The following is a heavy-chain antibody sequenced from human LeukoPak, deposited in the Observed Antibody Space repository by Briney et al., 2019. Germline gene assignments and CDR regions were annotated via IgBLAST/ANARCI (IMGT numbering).Heavy chain of an antibody. CDR1: GFTFSSCW. CDR3: ARWFGELSTDYYYYGMDV. Sequence: GGSLRLSCAASGFTFSSCWMHWVRQAPGKGLVWVSRINSDGSSTSYADSVKGRFTISRDNAKNTLYLQMNSLRAEDTAVYYCARWFGELSTDYYYYGMDVWGQGTTVTVSS. V-gene: IGHV3-74*01. J-gene: IGHJ6*02. D-gene: IGHD3-10*01. CDR2: INSDGSST.